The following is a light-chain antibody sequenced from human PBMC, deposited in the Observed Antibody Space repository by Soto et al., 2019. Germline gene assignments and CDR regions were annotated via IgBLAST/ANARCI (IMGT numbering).Light chain of an antibody. CDR3: QQYNSYSPWR. V-gene: IGKV1-5*03. CDR1: RSISSW. Sequence: DIPMTQSPSTLSAPVGDGVTITCRASRSISSWLAWYQQKPGKAPKLLIYKASSLESGVPSRFSGSGSGTEFTLTISSLQPDDFATYYCQQYNSYSPWRFGQGTKVEIK. CDR2: KAS. J-gene: IGKJ1*01.